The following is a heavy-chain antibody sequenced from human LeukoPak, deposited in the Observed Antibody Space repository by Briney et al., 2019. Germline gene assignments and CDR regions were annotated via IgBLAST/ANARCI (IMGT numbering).Heavy chain of an antibody. V-gene: IGHV3-15*01. CDR2: IKSKTDGGTT. J-gene: IGHJ4*02. CDR3: TTVTSGSGTYHKYYFDY. Sequence: GGSLRLSCAASGFTFNNAWMSWVRQAPGKGLEWVGRIKSKTDGGTTDYAAPVKGRFTISRDDSKNTLNLQMNSLKTEDTAVYYCTTVTSGSGTYHKYYFDYWGQGTLVTVFS. D-gene: IGHD3-10*01. CDR1: GFTFNNAW.